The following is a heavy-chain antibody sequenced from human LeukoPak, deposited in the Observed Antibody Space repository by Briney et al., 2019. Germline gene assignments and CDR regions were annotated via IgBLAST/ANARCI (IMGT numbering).Heavy chain of an antibody. CDR2: VYHSGST. V-gene: IGHV4-59*08. J-gene: IGHJ5*01. CDR1: GGSISSSY. Sequence: PSETLSLTCTVSGGSISSSYWSWIRQSPGKGLEWIGYVYHSGSTNYSPSLKSRVTISVDTSKNHFSLELNSVTAADTAVYYGARRSISWFDSWGRGTLVTVSS. CDR3: ARRSISWFDS.